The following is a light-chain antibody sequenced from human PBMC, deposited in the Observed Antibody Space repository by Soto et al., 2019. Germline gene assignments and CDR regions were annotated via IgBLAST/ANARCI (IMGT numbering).Light chain of an antibody. CDR3: QQYNNWPLT. V-gene: IGKV3-15*01. CDR1: QSVNNN. J-gene: IGKJ4*01. CDR2: GAS. Sequence: EIVMTQSPATLSVSPGDRATLSCRASQSVNNNLAWYQQKPGQAPRLLIYGASARATGIPARFSGSGSGTDFTLTISSLQSEDVAVYYCQQYNNWPLTFGGGTKVEIK.